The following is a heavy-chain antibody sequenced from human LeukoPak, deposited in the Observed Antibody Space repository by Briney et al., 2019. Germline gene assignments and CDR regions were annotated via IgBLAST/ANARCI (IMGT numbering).Heavy chain of an antibody. CDR1: GFTFSSYG. D-gene: IGHD4-17*01. Sequence: GGSLRLSCAASGFTFSSYGMPWVRQAPGKGLEWVAVIWYDGSNKYYADSVKGRFTISRDNSKNTLYLQMNSLRAEDTAVYYCAKDNGDYLYYFDYWGQGTLVTVSS. J-gene: IGHJ4*02. CDR2: IWYDGSNK. CDR3: AKDNGDYLYYFDY. V-gene: IGHV3-33*06.